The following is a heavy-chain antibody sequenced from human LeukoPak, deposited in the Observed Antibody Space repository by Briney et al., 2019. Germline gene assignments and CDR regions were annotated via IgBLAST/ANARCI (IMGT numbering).Heavy chain of an antibody. CDR1: GVSISSSNW. Sequence: PSETLSLTCAISGVSISSSNWWSWVRQPPGKGLGWIGEIYHSGSTNYNPSLKSQVTISVDKSKNQFPLKLSSVTAAGTAVYYCARDTYGSGSWGWWGQGTLVTVS. CDR3: ARDTYGSGSWGW. D-gene: IGHD3-10*01. V-gene: IGHV4-4*02. CDR2: IYHSGST. J-gene: IGHJ4*02.